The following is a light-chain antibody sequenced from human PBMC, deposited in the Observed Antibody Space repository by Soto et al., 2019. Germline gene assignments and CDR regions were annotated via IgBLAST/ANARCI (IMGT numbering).Light chain of an antibody. CDR2: EVS. CDR3: CSFTSITTYV. CDR1: ISDVGAYNY. Sequence: QCVLTQPASVSGSLGQSITISCTGTISDVGAYNYVSWYQQQPGKAPKLMISEVSNRPSGVSNRFSGSKSGNTASLIISGLQAEDEADYYCCSFTSITTYVFGTGTKVTVL. V-gene: IGLV2-14*01. J-gene: IGLJ1*01.